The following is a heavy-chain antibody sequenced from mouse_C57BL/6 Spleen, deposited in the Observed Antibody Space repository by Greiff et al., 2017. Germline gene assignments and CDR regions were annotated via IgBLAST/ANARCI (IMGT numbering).Heavy chain of an antibody. Sequence: QVQLQQPGAELVRPGSSVKLSCKASGYTFTSYWMHWVKQRPIQGLEWIGNIDPSDSETHYNQKFKDKATLTVDKSSSTAYMQLSSLTSEDSAVYYCARRGYGRSCWFAYWGQGTLVTVSA. CDR1: GYTFTSYW. CDR2: IDPSDSET. CDR3: ARRGYGRSCWFAY. J-gene: IGHJ3*01. V-gene: IGHV1-52*01. D-gene: IGHD1-1*01.